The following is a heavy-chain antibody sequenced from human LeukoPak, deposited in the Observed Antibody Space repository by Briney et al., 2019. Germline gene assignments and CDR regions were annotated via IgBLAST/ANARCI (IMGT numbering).Heavy chain of an antibody. D-gene: IGHD4-23*01. V-gene: IGHV3-23*01. Sequence: GGSLRISCAASGFTFSSYAMSWVRQAPGKGLEWVSAISGSGGSTYYADSVKGRFTISRDNGKNTLFLQMNSLRAEDAAVYYCVRGNDYGGPHYWGQGTLVTVSS. J-gene: IGHJ4*02. CDR1: GFTFSSYA. CDR3: VRGNDYGGPHY. CDR2: ISGSGGST.